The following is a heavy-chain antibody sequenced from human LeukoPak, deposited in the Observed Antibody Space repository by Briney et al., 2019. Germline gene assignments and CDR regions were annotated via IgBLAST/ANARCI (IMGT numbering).Heavy chain of an antibody. CDR1: GFTFSSYS. J-gene: IGHJ4*02. CDR3: ARDSGSYYFDY. CDR2: ISGGGGET. Sequence: GGTLRLSCAASGFTFSSYSMSWVRQAPGKGLEWVSVISGGGGETFYADSVKGRFTISRDNSKNTLYLQMNSLRAEDTAVYYCARDSGSYYFDYWGQGTLVTVSS. D-gene: IGHD1-26*01. V-gene: IGHV3-23*01.